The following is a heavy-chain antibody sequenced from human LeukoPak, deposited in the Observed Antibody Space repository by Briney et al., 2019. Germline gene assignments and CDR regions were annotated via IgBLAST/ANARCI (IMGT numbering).Heavy chain of an antibody. CDR1: GFTFSNYE. J-gene: IGHJ3*01. Sequence: GGSLRLSCAASGFTFSNYEMNWVRQAPGKGLEWVSYISSSGTTIHYADSVKGRFTISRDNAKNSLYLQMNTLRADDTAVYYCARYRYAFDLWGQGTMVTVSS. CDR2: ISSSGTTI. D-gene: IGHD4-11*01. CDR3: ARYRYAFDL. V-gene: IGHV3-48*03.